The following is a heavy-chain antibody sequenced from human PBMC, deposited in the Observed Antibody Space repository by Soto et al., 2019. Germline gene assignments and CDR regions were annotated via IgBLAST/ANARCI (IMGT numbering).Heavy chain of an antibody. D-gene: IGHD7-27*01. J-gene: IGHJ4*02. CDR3: VRNRELGLGRYFDS. Sequence: GGSLRLSCVASGFTFNNYYMSWVRQAPGKGLEWVANINQDGGEKYYVDSVKGRFTISRDNTKNSLYLETNSLRAEDTAVYYCVRNRELGLGRYFDSWGQGTLVTVSS. CDR2: INQDGGEK. CDR1: GFTFNNYY. V-gene: IGHV3-7*02.